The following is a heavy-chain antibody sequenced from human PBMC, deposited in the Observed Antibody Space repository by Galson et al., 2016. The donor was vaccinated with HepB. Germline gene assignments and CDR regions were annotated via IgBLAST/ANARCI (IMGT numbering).Heavy chain of an antibody. D-gene: IGHD4-17*01. Sequence: SLRLSCAASGFTFDDYGLRRVRQAPGKGLEWVSGINRNGGSTGYADSVKGRFTISRDNAKNSLYLQMNSLRAEDTALYYCARGMSHDYGVSADYWGQGTLVTVSS. V-gene: IGHV3-20*04. J-gene: IGHJ4*02. CDR3: ARGMSHDYGVSADY. CDR2: INRNGGST. CDR1: GFTFDDYG.